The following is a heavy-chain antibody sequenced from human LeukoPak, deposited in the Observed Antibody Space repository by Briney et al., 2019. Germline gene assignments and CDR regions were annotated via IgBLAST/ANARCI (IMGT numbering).Heavy chain of an antibody. J-gene: IGHJ4*02. CDR2: PHNSGST. CDR3: AREMDYYDSTGYYLHYFEF. CDR1: GGSISGYY. D-gene: IGHD3-22*01. V-gene: IGHV4-59*01. Sequence: SETLSLTCTVSGGSISGYYWSWIRQAPGRGLEWMGYPHNSGSTNYNPSLKSRASMSVDTSKNQISLKLISVTAADTAVYYCAREMDYYDSTGYYLHYFEFWGQGTLVTVSS.